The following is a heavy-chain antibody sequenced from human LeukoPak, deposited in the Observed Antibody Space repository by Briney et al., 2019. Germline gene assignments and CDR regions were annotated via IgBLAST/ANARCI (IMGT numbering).Heavy chain of an antibody. V-gene: IGHV3-30*02. Sequence: GGSLRLSCAASGFTFSSYGMHWVRQAPGKGLEWVTFIQYDGSHKYYADSVKGRFTISRDNSKNTLYLQMNSLRAEDTAVYYCANPPSPRPGVVTNPYWGQGTLVTVSS. CDR3: ANPPSPRPGVVTNPY. J-gene: IGHJ4*02. D-gene: IGHD3-3*01. CDR1: GFTFSSYG. CDR2: IQYDGSHK.